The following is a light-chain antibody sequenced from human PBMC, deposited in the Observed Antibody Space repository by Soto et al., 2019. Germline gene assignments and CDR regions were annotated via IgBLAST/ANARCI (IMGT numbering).Light chain of an antibody. J-gene: IGKJ4*01. Sequence: EIVLTQSPGTLSLSPGERATLSCRASQNVARNYLAWYQQRPGQAPRLLIYDESTRATGIPDRFSGSGSGTDFTLTISRLEPEDFAVYFCQQYARSPLAFGGGTKVDI. CDR1: QNVARNY. CDR2: DES. V-gene: IGKV3-20*01. CDR3: QQYARSPLA.